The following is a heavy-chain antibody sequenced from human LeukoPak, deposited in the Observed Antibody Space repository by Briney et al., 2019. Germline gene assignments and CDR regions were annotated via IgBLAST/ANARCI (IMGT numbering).Heavy chain of an antibody. V-gene: IGHV1-8*01. CDR1: GYTFTSCD. CDR2: MNPNSGNT. Sequence: ASVKVSCKASGYTFTSCDINWVRQATGQGLEWMGWMNPNSGNTGYGQSFQGRITMTRDISIGTAYMELSNLTSEDTAIYYCTRGSIGRPDNWGQGTPVTVSA. CDR3: TRGSIGRPDN. J-gene: IGHJ4*02.